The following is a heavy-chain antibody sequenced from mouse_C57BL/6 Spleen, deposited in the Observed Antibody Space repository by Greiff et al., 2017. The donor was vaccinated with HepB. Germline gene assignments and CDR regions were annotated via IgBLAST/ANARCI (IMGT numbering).Heavy chain of an antibody. CDR1: GYAFSSYW. CDR2: IYPGDGDT. D-gene: IGHD2-4*01. V-gene: IGHV1-80*01. Sequence: VQLQHSGAELVKPGASVKISCKASGYAFSSYWMNWVKQRPGKGLEWIGQIYPGDGDTNYNGKFKGKATLTADKSSSTAYMQLSSLTSEDSAVYFCAREGLRPYAMDYWGQGTSVTVSS. CDR3: AREGLRPYAMDY. J-gene: IGHJ4*01.